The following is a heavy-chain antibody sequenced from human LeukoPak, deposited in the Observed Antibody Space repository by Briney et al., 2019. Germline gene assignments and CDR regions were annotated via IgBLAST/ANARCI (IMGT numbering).Heavy chain of an antibody. D-gene: IGHD6-13*01. CDR2: INPSGGST. CDR3: ARDRRSSSWKIQNWFDP. Sequence: ASVKVSCKASGYTFTSYYMHWVRQAPGQGLEWMGIINPSGGSTSYAQKFQGSVTMTRDTSTSTVYMELSSLRSEDTAVYYCARDRRSSSWKIQNWFDPWGQGTLVTVSS. CDR1: GYTFTSYY. J-gene: IGHJ5*02. V-gene: IGHV1-46*01.